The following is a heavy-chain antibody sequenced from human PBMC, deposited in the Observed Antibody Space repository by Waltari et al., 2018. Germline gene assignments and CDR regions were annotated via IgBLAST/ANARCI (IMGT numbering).Heavy chain of an antibody. CDR3: ARDLRHPSYYDFSFDT. D-gene: IGHD3-3*01. CDR2: IYTSGDT. Sequence: VELQESGPGLVKPSQTLSLTCRVPGGAINSDFYYWNWIRQPAGTGLEWIARIYTSGDTNYTPSLKTRVSISVDTSRNQFSLKLTSVTAADTAVYYCARDLRHPSYYDFSFDTWGQGSLVTVSS. V-gene: IGHV4-61*02. CDR1: GGAINSDFYY. J-gene: IGHJ5*02.